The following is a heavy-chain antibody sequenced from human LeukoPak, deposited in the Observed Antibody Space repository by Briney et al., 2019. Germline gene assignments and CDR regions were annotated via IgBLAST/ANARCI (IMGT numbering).Heavy chain of an antibody. V-gene: IGHV3-23*01. Sequence: GGSLRLSCAASGFTSGSYAMSWVRQAPGKGLEWVSFISPSGDRTSNADSVEGRFTISRDNPRNTLYLQMNSLRDEDTAVYYCAIMHGYYDGSGYWVQWGQGTLVTASS. D-gene: IGHD3-22*01. J-gene: IGHJ4*02. CDR2: ISPSGDRT. CDR1: GFTSGSYA. CDR3: AIMHGYYDGSGYWVQ.